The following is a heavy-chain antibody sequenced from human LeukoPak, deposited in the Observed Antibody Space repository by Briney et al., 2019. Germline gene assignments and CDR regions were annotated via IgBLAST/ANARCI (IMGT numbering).Heavy chain of an antibody. CDR2: ISTDGSMT. CDR3: ARVGAATTRDS. D-gene: IGHD1-14*01. Sequence: GGSLRLSCAASGFTFNDYWRHWVCQTPGKGLVWVSRISTDGSMTSYADSVKGRFTISRDNAKNTLFLQMNSLRAEDTAVYYCARVGAATTRDSWGQGTLVTVSS. CDR1: GFTFNDYW. J-gene: IGHJ4*02. V-gene: IGHV3-74*01.